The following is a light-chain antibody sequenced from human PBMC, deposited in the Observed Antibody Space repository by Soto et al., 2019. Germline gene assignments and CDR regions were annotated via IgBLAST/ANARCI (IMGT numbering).Light chain of an antibody. Sequence: TQSPTTQSLSPAEGATLSCRASQSASNYLAWYQRKPGQGPRLLIYGASTRATDIPARFSGSGSGTEFTLTISILQSEHFPVYYCQQYNSWRPAFGQGTKVDIK. CDR2: GAS. V-gene: IGKV3-15*01. CDR3: QQYNSWRPA. J-gene: IGKJ1*01. CDR1: QSASNY.